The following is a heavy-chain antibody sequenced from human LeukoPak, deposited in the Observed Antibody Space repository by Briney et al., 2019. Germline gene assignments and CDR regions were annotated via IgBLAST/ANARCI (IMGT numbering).Heavy chain of an antibody. Sequence: GGPLRLSCAASGFSFSRSAMSWVREAPGKAVEGVSAISGSGGKTYYAGSVNGRFTIFRDNSKNMLYLQVNSLRDEDTAVYCCARCRGLTLSYHYFDYWGQGTLVTVSS. CDR3: ARCRGLTLSYHYFDY. CDR2: ISGSGGKT. D-gene: IGHD3-10*01. J-gene: IGHJ4*02. V-gene: IGHV3-23*01. CDR1: GFSFSRSA.